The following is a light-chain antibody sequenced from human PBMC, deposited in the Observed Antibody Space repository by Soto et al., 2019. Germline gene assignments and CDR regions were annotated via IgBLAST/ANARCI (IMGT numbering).Light chain of an antibody. J-gene: IGKJ1*01. Sequence: IVLTQSPVTLSLSPVGRATLSCRASQSISSSYLAWYQQKPGQAPRLLIYGASSRAAGIPDRFSGSGSGTDFTLTISRLEPEDFAVYYCQQYGSLWTFGQGTKVDI. CDR2: GAS. V-gene: IGKV3-20*01. CDR3: QQYGSLWT. CDR1: QSISSSY.